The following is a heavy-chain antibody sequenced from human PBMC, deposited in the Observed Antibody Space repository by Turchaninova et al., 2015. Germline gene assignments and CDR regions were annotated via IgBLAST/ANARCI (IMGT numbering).Heavy chain of an antibody. D-gene: IGHD4-23*01. CDR3: ATRGDYGGTKNYFDY. J-gene: IGHJ4*02. V-gene: IGHV4-39*07. CDR2: IFYTGST. CDR1: GGSISSSSYY. Sequence: QLQLQESGPGLGKPSETLSPPCTVPGGSISSSSYYWGWIRQPPGKGLEWIGSIFYTGSTYYNPSLKSRVTTSVDTSKNQFSLKLSSVTAADTAVYYCATRGDYGGTKNYFDYWGQGTLVTVSS.